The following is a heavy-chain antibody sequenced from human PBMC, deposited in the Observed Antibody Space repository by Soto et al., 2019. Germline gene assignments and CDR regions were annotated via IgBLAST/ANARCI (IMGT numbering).Heavy chain of an antibody. CDR2: IWYDGSNK. CDR3: ARSTYYDILTGYYANYYYGMDV. D-gene: IGHD3-9*01. CDR1: GFTFSSYG. V-gene: IGHV3-33*01. J-gene: IGHJ6*02. Sequence: GGSLRLSCAASGFTFSSYGMHWVRQAPGKGLEWVAVIWYDGSNKYYADSVKGRFTISRDNSKNTLYLQMNSLRAEDTAVYYCARSTYYDILTGYYANYYYGMDVWGQGTTVTVSS.